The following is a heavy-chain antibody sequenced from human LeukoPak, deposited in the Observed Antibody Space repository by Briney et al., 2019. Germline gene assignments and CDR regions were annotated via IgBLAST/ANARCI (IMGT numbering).Heavy chain of an antibody. J-gene: IGHJ5*02. CDR2: INHSGST. Sequence: SETLSLTCAVYGGSFSGYYWSWIRQPPGKGLGWLGEINHSGSTNYNPSLKSRVTISVDTSKNQFSLKLSSVTAADTVVYYCARSRSWFDPWGQGTLVTVSS. V-gene: IGHV4-34*01. CDR1: GGSFSGYY. CDR3: ARSRSWFDP.